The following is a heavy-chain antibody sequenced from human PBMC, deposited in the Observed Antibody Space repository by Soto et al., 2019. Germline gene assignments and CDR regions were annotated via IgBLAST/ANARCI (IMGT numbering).Heavy chain of an antibody. Sequence: ASVKVSCKASGGTFSSYAISWVRQAPGQGLEWMGGIIPIFGTANYAQKFQGRVTITADESTSTAYMELSSLRSEDTAVYYCARGSEQWLDPYYYYVMDVWGQGTTVTVS. J-gene: IGHJ6*02. D-gene: IGHD6-19*01. CDR1: GGTFSSYA. CDR2: IIPIFGTA. V-gene: IGHV1-69*13. CDR3: ARGSEQWLDPYYYYVMDV.